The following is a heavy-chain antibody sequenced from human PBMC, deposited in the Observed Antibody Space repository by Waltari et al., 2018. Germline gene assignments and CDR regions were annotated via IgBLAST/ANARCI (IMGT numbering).Heavy chain of an antibody. V-gene: IGHV3-74*01. CDR2: FKSDAPIT. Sequence: EVQVVESGGGLVQPGGSMRLSCTASGVTFSPHWVHWVRQTPGKGLMWVSVFKSDAPITGFADPVKRRFTISGKKARNAVHLQMNSLRAEDTAVYFCGTLEAVASWGQGTLVTVSS. CDR1: GVTFSPHW. J-gene: IGHJ5*02. CDR3: GTLEAVAS.